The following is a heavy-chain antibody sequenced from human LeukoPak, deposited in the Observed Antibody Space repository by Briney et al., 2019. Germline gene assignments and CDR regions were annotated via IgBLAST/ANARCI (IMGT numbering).Heavy chain of an antibody. CDR1: GGSISGSF. CDR2: IYTSEIT. Sequence: SETLSLTCTVSGGSISGSFWSWIRQPPGKGLEWIAYIYTSEITNYNPSLRSRLTMSLDTSNNQFSLKLSSVPAADTAVYYCARHAGFSVWWSDVWGRGTLVTVSS. CDR3: ARHAGFSVWWSDV. V-gene: IGHV4-4*09. J-gene: IGHJ2*01. D-gene: IGHD2-8*02.